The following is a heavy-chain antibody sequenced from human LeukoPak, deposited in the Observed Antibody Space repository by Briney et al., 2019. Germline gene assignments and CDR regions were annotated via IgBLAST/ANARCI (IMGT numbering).Heavy chain of an antibody. CDR1: GFTFTSSA. Sequence: ETSVKVSCKASGFTFTSSAMQWVRQARGQRLEWIGWIVVGSGNTNYAQKFQERVTITRDMSTSTAYMELSSLRSEDTAVYYCAAFIVATSNFVDYWGQGTLVTVSS. V-gene: IGHV1-58*02. D-gene: IGHD5-12*01. CDR2: IVVGSGNT. CDR3: AAFIVATSNFVDY. J-gene: IGHJ4*02.